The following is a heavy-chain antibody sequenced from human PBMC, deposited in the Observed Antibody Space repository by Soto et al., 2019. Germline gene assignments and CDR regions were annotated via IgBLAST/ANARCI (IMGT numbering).Heavy chain of an antibody. CDR3: ASSARYQYGGKFASPCYMHA. D-gene: IGHD2-15*01. V-gene: IGHV1-69*06. J-gene: IGHJ6*03. CDR2: IIPIFGTA. CDR1: GGTFSSYA. Sequence: RAPVKVSCKASGGTFSSYAISWVRQAPGQGLEWMGGIIPIFGTANYAQKFQSRVTITADKSTSTAYMELSILRSEVTAVYYCASSARYQYGGKFASPCYMHAWGCGTKV.